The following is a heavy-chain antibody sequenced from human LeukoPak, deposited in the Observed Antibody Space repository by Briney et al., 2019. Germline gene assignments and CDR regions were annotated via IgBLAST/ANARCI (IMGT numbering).Heavy chain of an antibody. D-gene: IGHD3-10*01. CDR3: ARGKFGELLLDY. CDR2: ISVYNGNT. CDR1: GGTFSSYA. J-gene: IGHJ4*02. Sequence: RASVKVSCKASGGTFSSYAISWVRQAPGQGLEWMGWISVYNGNTNYAQKLQGRVTMTTDTSTSTAYMELRSLRSDDTAVYYCARGKFGELLLDYWGQGTLVTVSS. V-gene: IGHV1-18*01.